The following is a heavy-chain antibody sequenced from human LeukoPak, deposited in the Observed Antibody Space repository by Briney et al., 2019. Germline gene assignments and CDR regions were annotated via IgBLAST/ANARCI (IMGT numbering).Heavy chain of an antibody. CDR2: INPNSGGT. CDR1: GYTFTGYY. CDR3: ATVSLYSSGWYRFDY. J-gene: IGHJ4*02. D-gene: IGHD6-19*01. V-gene: IGHV1-2*02. Sequence: ASVKVSCKASGYTFTGYYMHWVRQAPGQGLEWMGWINPNSGGTNYAQKFQGRVTMTGDTSISTAYMELSRLRSDDTAVYYCATVSLYSSGWYRFDYWGQGTLVTVSS.